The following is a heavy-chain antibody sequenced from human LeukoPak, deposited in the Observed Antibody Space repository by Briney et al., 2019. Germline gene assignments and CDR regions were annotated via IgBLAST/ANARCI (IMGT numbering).Heavy chain of an antibody. CDR1: GFTFSTYS. CDR2: INSDGSWT. CDR3: VSFYETY. V-gene: IGHV3-74*01. J-gene: IGHJ4*02. Sequence: GGSLRLSCAASGFTFSTYSMNWVRQAPGKGLVWVSHINSDGSWTSYADSVKGRFTISKDNAKNTVYLQMNNLRAEDTAVYYCVSFYETYWGRGTLVTVSS. D-gene: IGHD2-2*01.